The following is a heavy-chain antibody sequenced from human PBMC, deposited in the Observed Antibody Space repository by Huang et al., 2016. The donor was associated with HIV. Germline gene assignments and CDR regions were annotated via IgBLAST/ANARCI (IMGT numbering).Heavy chain of an antibody. D-gene: IGHD3-10*01. J-gene: IGHJ4*02. CDR1: GGSISSHS. CDR2: IYYSGST. CDR3: ARDTMVRGFDY. Sequence: QVQLQESGPGLVKPSETLSLTCTVSGGSISSHSWSWIRQPPGKGLEWIGSIYYSGSTNYNPSLKSRVTISVDTSKNQFSLKLSSVTAVDTAVYYCARDTMVRGFDYWGQGTLVTVSS. V-gene: IGHV4-59*11.